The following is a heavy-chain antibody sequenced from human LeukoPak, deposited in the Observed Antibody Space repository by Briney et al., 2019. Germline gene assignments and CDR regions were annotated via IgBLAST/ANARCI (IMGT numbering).Heavy chain of an antibody. J-gene: IGHJ4*02. CDR1: GGSISSSSYY. CDR2: IYYSGNT. CDR3: ARLPYYGSSGYYVLDY. Sequence: PSETLSLTCTVSGGSISSSSYYWSWIRQPPEKGLERIGYIYYSGNTNYNPSLKSRVTISVDTSKNQFSLNLSSVTAADTAVYYCARLPYYGSSGYYVLDYWGQGTLVTVSS. V-gene: IGHV4-61*05. D-gene: IGHD3-22*01.